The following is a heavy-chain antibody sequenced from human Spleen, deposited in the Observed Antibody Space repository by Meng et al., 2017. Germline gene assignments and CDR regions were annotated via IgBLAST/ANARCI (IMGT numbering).Heavy chain of an antibody. CDR2: ISSSGSTI. V-gene: IGHV3-11*04. Sequence: GGSLRLSCAASGFTFSDYYMSWIRQAPGKGLEWVSYISSSGSTIYYADSVKGRFTISRDNAKNSLYLQMNSLRAEDTAVYYCARDWYYYDSSGYYRLDYWGQGTLVTVSS. J-gene: IGHJ4*02. D-gene: IGHD3-22*01. CDR3: ARDWYYYDSSGYYRLDY. CDR1: GFTFSDYY.